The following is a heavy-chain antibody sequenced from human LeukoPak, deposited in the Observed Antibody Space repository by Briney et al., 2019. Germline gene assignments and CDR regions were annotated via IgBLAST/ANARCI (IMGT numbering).Heavy chain of an antibody. CDR3: ARESGSSWPGFYFDY. CDR2: IYYSGST. J-gene: IGHJ4*02. V-gene: IGHV4-59*12. CDR1: GGSISSYY. Sequence: SETLSLTCIVSGGSISSYYWSWIWQPPGKGLEWIGDIYYSGSTNYNPSLKSRVTISVDTSKNQFSLKMSSVTAADTAVYYCARESGSSWPGFYFDYWGQGTLVTVSS. D-gene: IGHD6-13*01.